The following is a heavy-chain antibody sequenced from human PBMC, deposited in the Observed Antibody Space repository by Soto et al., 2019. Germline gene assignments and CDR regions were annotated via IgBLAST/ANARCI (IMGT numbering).Heavy chain of an antibody. CDR3: ARSKAYCGGDCLYYFDY. V-gene: IGHV4-31*03. D-gene: IGHD2-21*02. Sequence: QVQLQESGPGLVKPSQTLSLTCTVSGGSISSGGYYWSWIRQHPGKGLEWIGYIYYSGSTYYNPSLKSRVTISVDPSKNQFSLKLSSVTAADTAVYYCARSKAYCGGDCLYYFDYWGQGTLVTVSS. CDR2: IYYSGST. J-gene: IGHJ4*02. CDR1: GGSISSGGYY.